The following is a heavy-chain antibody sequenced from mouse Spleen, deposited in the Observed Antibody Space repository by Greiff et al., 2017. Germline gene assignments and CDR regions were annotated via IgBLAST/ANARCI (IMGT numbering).Heavy chain of an antibody. CDR1: GYTFTSYW. V-gene: IGHV1-69*01. D-gene: IGHD2-1*01. Sequence: VQLQQPGAELVMPGASVKLSCKASGYTFTSYWMHWVKQRPGQGLEWIGEIDPSDSYTNYNQKFKGKATLTVDKSSSTAYMQLSSLTYEDSAVYYCARRALYGNIDYWGQGTTLTVSS. CDR3: ARRALYGNIDY. J-gene: IGHJ2*01. CDR2: IDPSDSYT.